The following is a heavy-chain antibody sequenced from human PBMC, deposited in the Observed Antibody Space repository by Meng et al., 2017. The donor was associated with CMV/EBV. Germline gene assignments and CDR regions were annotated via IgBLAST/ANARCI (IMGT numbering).Heavy chain of an antibody. D-gene: IGHD2-2*01. Sequence: GESLKISCAASGFTFSSYGMHWVRQAPGKGLEWVANIKQDGSEKYYVDSVKGRFTISRDNAKNSLYLQMNSLRAEDTAVYYCATDPDIVVVPAAIGYYYYYGMDVWGQGTTVTVSS. CDR2: IKQDGSEK. CDR1: GFTFSSYG. J-gene: IGHJ6*02. V-gene: IGHV3-7*03. CDR3: ATDPDIVVVPAAIGYYYYYGMDV.